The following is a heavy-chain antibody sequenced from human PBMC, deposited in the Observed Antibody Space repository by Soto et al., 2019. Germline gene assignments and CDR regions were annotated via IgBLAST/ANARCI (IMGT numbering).Heavy chain of an antibody. CDR1: GGSFSSYY. Sequence: SETLSLTCAVYGGSFSSYYWSWIRQSPGKGLEWIGEISHSGSPIYNPSLKSRISISVDTSKKQFYLKLSSVTAADTAVYYCVRGRSGSLLSYGMDVWGQGTTVTVSS. CDR3: VRGRSGSLLSYGMDV. V-gene: IGHV4-34*01. J-gene: IGHJ6*02. CDR2: ISHSGSP. D-gene: IGHD1-26*01.